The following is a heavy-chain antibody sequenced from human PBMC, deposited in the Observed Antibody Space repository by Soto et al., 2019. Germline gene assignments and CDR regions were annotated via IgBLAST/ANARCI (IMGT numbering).Heavy chain of an antibody. CDR2: ISLYSDGT. J-gene: IGHJ5*02. CDR3: ARVVPGAEAWFGP. Sequence: ASVKVSCKTSGYTFSNYGITWVRQAPGQPLEWLGWISLYSDGTSYAQKFRGRISMTTDTSTTTAYMELRSLRSDDTAVYYCARVVPGAEAWFGPWGQGTLVTVSS. CDR1: GYTFSNYG. V-gene: IGHV1-18*01.